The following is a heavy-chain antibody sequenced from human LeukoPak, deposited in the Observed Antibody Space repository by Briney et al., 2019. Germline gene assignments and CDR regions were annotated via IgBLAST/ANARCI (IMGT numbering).Heavy chain of an antibody. V-gene: IGHV4-34*01. J-gene: IGHJ3*02. CDR1: GGSISSYY. CDR3: VRHVARAFDI. Sequence: SETLSLTCSVSGGSISSYYWSWIRQPPGKGLEWIGEINHSGSSKYNPSLKSRVTISIDTSKNQLSLKLSSVTAADTAVYSYVRHVARAFDIWGQGTKVTVSS. CDR2: INHSGSS.